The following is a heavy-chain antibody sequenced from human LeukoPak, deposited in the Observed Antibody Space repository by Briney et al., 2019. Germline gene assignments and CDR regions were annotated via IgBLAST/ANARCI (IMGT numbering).Heavy chain of an antibody. V-gene: IGHV4-39*01. J-gene: IGHJ3*02. Sequence: KPSETLSLTCTVSGGSINSSSYYWGWIRQPPGKGLEWIGTIYYSGSTYYNPSLKSRVTISVDTSKNQFSLKLSSVTASDTAVYYCARMFAQSRNDAFDIWGQGTMVTVSS. CDR1: GGSINSSSYY. D-gene: IGHD3-10*02. CDR3: ARMFAQSRNDAFDI. CDR2: IYYSGST.